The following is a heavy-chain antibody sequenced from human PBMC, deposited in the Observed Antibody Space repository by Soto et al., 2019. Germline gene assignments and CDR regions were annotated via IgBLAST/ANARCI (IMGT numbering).Heavy chain of an antibody. CDR2: ISSRSDI. D-gene: IGHD2-2*02. J-gene: IGHJ6*02. V-gene: IGHV3-21*01. Sequence: GGSVRLSCVGSGFTFSTYSINWVRQAPGKGLEWVSSISSRSDIYYADSVKGRFTISRDNAKNSVSPQMNSLRAEDTAVYYCAREYTAWPLAYGLDVWGQGTTVTVSS. CDR3: AREYTAWPLAYGLDV. CDR1: GFTFSTYS.